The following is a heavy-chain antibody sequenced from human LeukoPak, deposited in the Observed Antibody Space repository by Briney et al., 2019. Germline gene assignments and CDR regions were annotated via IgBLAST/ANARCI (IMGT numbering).Heavy chain of an antibody. CDR1: GYSISSGYY. CDR2: IYHSGST. V-gene: IGHV4-38-2*01. Sequence: SETLSLTCAVSGYSISSGYYWGWIRQPPGEGLEWIGSIYHSGSTYYNPSLKSRVTISVDTSKNPFSLKLSSVTAADTAVYYCARQGLLPDYAFDIWGQGTMVTVSS. J-gene: IGHJ3*02. D-gene: IGHD4-11*01. CDR3: ARQGLLPDYAFDI.